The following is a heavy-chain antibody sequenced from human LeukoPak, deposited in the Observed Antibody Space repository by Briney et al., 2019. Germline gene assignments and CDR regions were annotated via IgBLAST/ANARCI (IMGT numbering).Heavy chain of an antibody. CDR3: ARDNWNDRAFEDAFDI. CDR2: IYYSGST. V-gene: IGHV4-59*01. Sequence: SETLSHTCTVSGGSISSYYWSWIRQPPGKGLEWIGYIYYSGSTNYNPSLKSRVTISVDTSKNQFSLKLSSVTAADTAVYYCARDNWNDRAFEDAFDIWGQGTMVTVSS. J-gene: IGHJ3*02. CDR1: GGSISSYY. D-gene: IGHD1-20*01.